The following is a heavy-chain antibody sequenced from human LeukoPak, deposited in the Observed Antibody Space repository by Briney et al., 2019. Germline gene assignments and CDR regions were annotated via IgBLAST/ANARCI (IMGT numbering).Heavy chain of an antibody. CDR2: MNADGSQK. V-gene: IGHV3-7*01. CDR3: ATYTHWVAGDV. D-gene: IGHD3-16*01. CDR1: GFIFSKSW. J-gene: IGHJ6*02. Sequence: PGGSLRLSCAASGFIFSKSWMSWVRQAPGKGLEWVANMNADGSQKDYVDSVKGRFTISRDNARSSLFLQMSSLRAEDTAVYYCATYTHWVAGDVWGQGTTVTVSS.